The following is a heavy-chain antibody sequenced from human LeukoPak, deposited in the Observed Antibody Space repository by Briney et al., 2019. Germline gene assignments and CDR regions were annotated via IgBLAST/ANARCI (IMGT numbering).Heavy chain of an antibody. CDR2: IIPIFGTA. V-gene: IGHV1-69*05. J-gene: IGHJ5*02. D-gene: IGHD3-3*01. CDR3: ARDGFTIFGVAYLPGWFDP. CDR1: GGTFSSYA. Sequence: ASVKVSCKASGGTFSSYATSWVRQAPGQGLDWMGRIIPIFGTANCAQKFQGRVTITTDESTSTAYMELSSLRSEDTAVYYCARDGFTIFGVAYLPGWFDPWGQGTLVTVSS.